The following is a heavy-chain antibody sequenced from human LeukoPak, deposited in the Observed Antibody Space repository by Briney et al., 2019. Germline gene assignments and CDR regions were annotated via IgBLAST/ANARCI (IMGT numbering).Heavy chain of an antibody. Sequence: GGSLRLSCVASGFSFSSYEMTWVRQAPGKGLEWVSYISSSGSPKYDADSVKGRFTISRGNAENSLYLQMNSLRAEDTAVYYCAKLRITMVRGVVDPDYWGQGTLVTVSS. J-gene: IGHJ4*02. CDR3: AKLRITMVRGVVDPDY. CDR2: ISSSGSPK. V-gene: IGHV3-48*03. CDR1: GFSFSSYE. D-gene: IGHD3-10*01.